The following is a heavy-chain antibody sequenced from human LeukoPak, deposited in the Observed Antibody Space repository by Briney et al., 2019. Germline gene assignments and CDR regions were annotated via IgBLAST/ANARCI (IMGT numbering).Heavy chain of an antibody. CDR1: GGSISSSSYY. CDR2: IYYSGST. V-gene: IGHV4-39*01. J-gene: IGHJ4*02. D-gene: IGHD1-26*01. Sequence: SETLSLTCTVSGGSISSSSYYWGWIRQPPGKGLEWIGSIYYSGSTYYNPSLKSRVTISVDTSKNQFSLKLSSVTAADTAVYYCARLSGSPDYWGQGTPVTVSS. CDR3: ARLSGSPDY.